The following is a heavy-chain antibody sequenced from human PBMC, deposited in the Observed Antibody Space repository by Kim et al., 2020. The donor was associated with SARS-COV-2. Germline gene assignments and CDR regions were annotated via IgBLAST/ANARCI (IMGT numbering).Heavy chain of an antibody. J-gene: IGHJ6*02. Sequence: GGSLRLSCAASGFTFSSYAMSWVRQAPGKGLEWVSAISGSGGSTYYADSVKGRFTISRDNSKNTLYLQMNSLRAEDTAVYYCAKGGTDYDILTGYYKGQSPYYYYGMDVWGQGTTVTVSS. CDR1: GFTFSSYA. D-gene: IGHD3-9*01. CDR2: ISGSGGST. CDR3: AKGGTDYDILTGYYKGQSPYYYYGMDV. V-gene: IGHV3-23*01.